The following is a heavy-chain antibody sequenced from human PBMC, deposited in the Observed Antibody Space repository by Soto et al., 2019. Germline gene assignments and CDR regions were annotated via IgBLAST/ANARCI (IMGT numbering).Heavy chain of an antibody. Sequence: EVQLVESGGGLVQPGGSLNFSCAASGFSLSDSEIHWVRRASGKGLEWVGRVRRKVNNYATAYAASVKGRCTISRDDSKNTAQLQMTGLKAEATAVYYWVRGGQFVLGAFDVWCPGTRVIVSS. D-gene: IGHD6-6*01. CDR1: GFSLSDSE. CDR3: VRGGQFVLGAFDV. V-gene: IGHV3-73*02. CDR2: VRRKVNNYAT. J-gene: IGHJ3*01.